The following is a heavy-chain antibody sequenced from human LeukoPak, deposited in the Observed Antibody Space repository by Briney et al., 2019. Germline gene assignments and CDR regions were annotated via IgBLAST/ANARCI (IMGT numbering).Heavy chain of an antibody. V-gene: IGHV3-21*01. D-gene: IGHD3-10*01. Sequence: GGSLRLSCAASGFTFSSYSMNWVRQAPGKGLEWVSSISSSSSYIYYADSVKGRFTISRDNAKNSLYLQMNSLRAEDTAVYYCASSGSWFGAFDIWGQGTMVTVSS. CDR2: ISSSSSYI. CDR3: ASSGSWFGAFDI. J-gene: IGHJ3*02. CDR1: GFTFSSYS.